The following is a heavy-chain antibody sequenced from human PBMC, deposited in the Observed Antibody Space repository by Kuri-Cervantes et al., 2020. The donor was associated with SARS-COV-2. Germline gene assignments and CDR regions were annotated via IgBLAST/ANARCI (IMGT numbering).Heavy chain of an antibody. CDR1: GFTFSSYA. V-gene: IGHV3-23*03. Sequence: GESLKISCAASGFTFSSYAMSWVRQAPGKGLEWVSLIYGDSSTNYADSVKGRFTISRDKSNNTLYLQMNSLRPEDTAVYYCANDYSKVLDYWGQGTLVTVSS. CDR3: ANDYSKVLDY. D-gene: IGHD4-11*01. CDR2: IYGDSST. J-gene: IGHJ4*02.